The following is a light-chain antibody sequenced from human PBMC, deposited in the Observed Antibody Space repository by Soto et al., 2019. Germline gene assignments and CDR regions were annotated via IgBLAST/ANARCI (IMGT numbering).Light chain of an antibody. V-gene: IGKV1D-12*01. Sequence: ASVGDRVTISCQASQGISRSLAWYQQKPGKAPKLLIYAASSLQSGVPSRFSGSGFGTDFTLTISSLQPEDSAIYYCQQADTFPITFGQGTRLEIK. CDR3: QQADTFPIT. CDR1: QGISRS. J-gene: IGKJ5*01. CDR2: AAS.